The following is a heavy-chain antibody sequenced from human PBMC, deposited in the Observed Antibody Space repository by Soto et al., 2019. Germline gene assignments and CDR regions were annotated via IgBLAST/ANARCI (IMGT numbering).Heavy chain of an antibody. J-gene: IGHJ6*02. D-gene: IGHD3-22*01. V-gene: IGHV3-30*18. CDR3: AKDFVGSSGYYYVGYYYYGMDV. CDR1: GFTFSSYG. Sequence: GGSLRLSCAASGFTFSSYGMHWVRQAPGKGLEWVAVISYDGSNKYYADSVKGRFTISRDNSKNTLYLQMNSLRAEDTAVYYCAKDFVGSSGYYYVGYYYYGMDVWGQGTTVTVSS. CDR2: ISYDGSNK.